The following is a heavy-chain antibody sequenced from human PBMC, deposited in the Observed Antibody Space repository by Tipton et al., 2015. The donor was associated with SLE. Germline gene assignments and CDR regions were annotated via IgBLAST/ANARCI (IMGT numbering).Heavy chain of an antibody. CDR2: IYTSGST. J-gene: IGHJ4*02. CDR3: ARGRIAVAGNHFDY. CDR1: GGSISPYY. V-gene: IGHV4-4*08. Sequence: TLPLTCTVSGGSISPYYWSWIRQPPGKGLEWIGYIYTSGSTNYNPSLKSRVTISVDTSKNQFSLKLSSVTAADTAVYYCARGRIAVAGNHFDYWGQGTLVTVSS. D-gene: IGHD6-19*01.